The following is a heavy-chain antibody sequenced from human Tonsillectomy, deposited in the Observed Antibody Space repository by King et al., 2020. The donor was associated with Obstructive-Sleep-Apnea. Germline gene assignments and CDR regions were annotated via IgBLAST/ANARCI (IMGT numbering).Heavy chain of an antibody. Sequence: QLVQSGAEVKKPGSSVKVSCKASGGTFSSYAISWVRQAPGQGLEWMGGIIPIFGTANYAQKFQGRVTITADESTSTGYMELSSLRSEDTAVYYCTSLKGSDGGCYYYGSGSYPYYGMDVWGQGTMVTVSS. CDR1: GGTFSSYA. CDR2: IIPIFGTA. V-gene: IGHV1-69*01. CDR3: TSLKGSDGGCYYYGSGSYPYYGMDV. D-gene: IGHD3-10*01. J-gene: IGHJ6*02.